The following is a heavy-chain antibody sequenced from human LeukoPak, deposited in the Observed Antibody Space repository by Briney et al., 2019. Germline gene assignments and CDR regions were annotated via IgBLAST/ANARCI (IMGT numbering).Heavy chain of an antibody. V-gene: IGHV4-34*01. CDR2: INHSGST. D-gene: IGHD2-8*01. J-gene: IGHJ4*02. Sequence: SETLSLTCAVYGGSFSGYYWSWIRQPPGKGLEWIGEINHSGSTNYNPSLKSRVTISVDTSKNQFSLKLSSVTAADTAVYYCARVPSMCTNGECFNGPFDYWGQGTLVTVSS. CDR1: GGSFSGYY. CDR3: ARVPSMCTNGECFNGPFDY.